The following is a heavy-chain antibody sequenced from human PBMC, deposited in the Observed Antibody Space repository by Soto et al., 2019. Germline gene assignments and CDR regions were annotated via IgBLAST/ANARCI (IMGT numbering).Heavy chain of an antibody. CDR1: GYTFTSYT. J-gene: IGHJ4*02. CDR2: INAGNGNT. CDR3: AREGGPGHFDY. D-gene: IGHD2-15*01. Sequence: ASVKVTCKASGYTFTSYTMHWVRQAPGQRLEWMGWINAGNGNTKYSQKFQGRVTITRDTSASTAYMELSSLRSEDTAVYYCAREGGPGHFDYWGQGTLVTVSS. V-gene: IGHV1-3*01.